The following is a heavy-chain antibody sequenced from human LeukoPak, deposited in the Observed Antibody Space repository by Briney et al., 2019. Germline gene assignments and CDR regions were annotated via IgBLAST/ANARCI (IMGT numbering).Heavy chain of an antibody. J-gene: IGHJ4*02. D-gene: IGHD4-17*01. CDR3: ARGYDYGDYRLGY. V-gene: IGHV4-30-2*01. CDR1: GGSISSGGYS. Sequence: SETLSLTCAVSGGSISSGGYSWSWIRQPPGKGLEWIGYIYHSGSTYYNPSLKSRVTISVDRSKNQFSLKLSSVTAADTAVYYCARGYDYGDYRLGYWGQGTLVTVSS. CDR2: IYHSGST.